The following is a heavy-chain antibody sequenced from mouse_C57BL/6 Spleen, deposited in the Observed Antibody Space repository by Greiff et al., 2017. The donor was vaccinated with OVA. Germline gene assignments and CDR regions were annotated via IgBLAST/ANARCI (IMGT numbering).Heavy chain of an antibody. Sequence: EVKVVESGGGLVKPGGSLKLSCAASGFTFSDYGMHWVRQAPEKGLEWVAYISSGSSTIYYADTVKGRFTISRDNAKNPLFLQMTSLRSEDTAMYYCARQEYYYGSLYYAMDYWGQGTSVTVSS. D-gene: IGHD1-1*01. CDR2: ISSGSSTI. J-gene: IGHJ4*01. V-gene: IGHV5-17*01. CDR1: GFTFSDYG. CDR3: ARQEYYYGSLYYAMDY.